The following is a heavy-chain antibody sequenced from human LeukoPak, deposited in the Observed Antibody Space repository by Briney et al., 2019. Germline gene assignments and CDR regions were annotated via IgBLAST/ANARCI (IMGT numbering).Heavy chain of an antibody. V-gene: IGHV4-59*05. CDR1: GFTFSNAW. CDR3: ASSWYSTYYFDY. CDR2: IYYSGST. J-gene: IGHJ4*02. D-gene: IGHD6-13*01. Sequence: GSLRLSCAASGFTFSNAWMRWVRQAPGKGLEWIGSIYYSGSTYYNPSPKSRVTVSVDTSKNQFSLKLSSVTAADTAVYYCASSWYSTYYFDYWGQGTLVTVSS.